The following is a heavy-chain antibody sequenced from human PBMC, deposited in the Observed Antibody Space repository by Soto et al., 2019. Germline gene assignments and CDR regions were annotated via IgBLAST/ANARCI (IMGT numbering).Heavy chain of an antibody. CDR3: ARGRGYSYGLDP. Sequence: SETLSLTCTVSGGSISSGDYYWSWIRQPPGEGLEWIGFISYSGTTSYSPSLKSRVAISLDTSKNQFSLSLSSVTAADTAVYYCARGRGYSYGLDPWGQGTLVTVSS. CDR2: ISYSGTT. V-gene: IGHV4-30-4*01. CDR1: GGSISSGDYY. J-gene: IGHJ5*02. D-gene: IGHD5-18*01.